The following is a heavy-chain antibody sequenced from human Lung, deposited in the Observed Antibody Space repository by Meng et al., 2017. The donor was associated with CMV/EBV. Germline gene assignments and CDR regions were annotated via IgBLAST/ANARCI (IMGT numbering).Heavy chain of an antibody. CDR2: IPHRGSS. Sequence: QGKWRESGPARGKPSETLSLTCAVSGDSITNHNWWAWVRQPPGKGLEWIGEIPHRGSSAYNPSLKSRVSMSIDKSKNQFSLKLTSVTAADTAVYHCLRRSGGSVWGQGTLVTVSS. J-gene: IGHJ1*01. D-gene: IGHD3-10*01. V-gene: IGHV4-4*02. CDR3: LRRSGGSV. CDR1: GDSITNHNW.